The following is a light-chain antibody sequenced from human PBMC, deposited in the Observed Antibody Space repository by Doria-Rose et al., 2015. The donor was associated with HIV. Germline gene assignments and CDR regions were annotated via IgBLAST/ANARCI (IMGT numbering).Light chain of an antibody. J-gene: IGKJ1*01. CDR1: QSFSSTY. V-gene: IGKV3-20*01. Sequence: TQSPGTLSLSPGERATPSCRASQSFSSTYLAWYQQKPGQAHSLLIYDGSTRATGIPDRFSASGSGTDFTLTINRLEPEDFALYYCHQYGTSWTFGQGTKGEI. CDR2: DGS. CDR3: HQYGTSWT.